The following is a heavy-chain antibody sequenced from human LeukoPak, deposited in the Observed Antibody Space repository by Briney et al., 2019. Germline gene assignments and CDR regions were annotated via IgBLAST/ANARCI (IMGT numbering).Heavy chain of an antibody. CDR3: VRDPVDY. V-gene: IGHV3-7*01. CDR1: GFTLSKYW. Sequence: GGGLRLSCAASGFTLSKYWMLLGRPAPGKGLEWVASIKQDASDKYYVDSVKGRFTISRDNAKNSLFLQMISLRAEDTALYYCVRDPVDYWGQGILVTVSS. CDR2: IKQDASDK. J-gene: IGHJ4*02.